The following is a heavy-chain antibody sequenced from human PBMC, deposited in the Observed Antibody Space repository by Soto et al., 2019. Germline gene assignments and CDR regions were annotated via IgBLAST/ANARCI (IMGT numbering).Heavy chain of an antibody. J-gene: IGHJ4*01. CDR2: ISYDGSNK. Sequence: PGGSLRLSCAASGFTFSSYGMHWVRQAPGKGLEWVALISYDGSNKYYADSVKGRFTISRDNSKNTLYLQMNSLRADDTAVYYCAKEKYYDTSGYYYVQDYWGQEPWSPSPQ. CDR3: AKEKYYDTSGYYYVQDY. D-gene: IGHD3-22*01. V-gene: IGHV3-30*18. CDR1: GFTFSSYG.